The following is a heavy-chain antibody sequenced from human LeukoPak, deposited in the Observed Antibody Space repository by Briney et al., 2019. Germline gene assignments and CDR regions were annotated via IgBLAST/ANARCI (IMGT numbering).Heavy chain of an antibody. J-gene: IGHJ4*02. CDR3: ARVPYYYGSGSQGYYFDY. Sequence: ASVKVSCKASGYTFTGYYMHWVRQAPGQGLEWMGWINPNSGGTNYAQKFQGRVTMTRDTSISTAYMELSRLRSDDTAVYYCARVPYYYGSGSQGYYFDYWGQGTLVTVSS. V-gene: IGHV1-2*02. CDR2: INPNSGGT. D-gene: IGHD3-10*01. CDR1: GYTFTGYY.